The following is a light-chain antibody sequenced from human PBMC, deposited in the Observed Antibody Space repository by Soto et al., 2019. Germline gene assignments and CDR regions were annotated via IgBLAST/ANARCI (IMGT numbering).Light chain of an antibody. CDR3: QQYKNYSWT. CDR2: KAS. J-gene: IGKJ1*01. Sequence: DIQMTQSPSTLSASVGDRVTITCRASQSISSWLAWYQQKPGKAPKLLIYKASSLESGVPSRFSGSGSGTEITLTISSLPPDDFATNYCQQYKNYSWTFGQGTKEEIK. V-gene: IGKV1-5*03. CDR1: QSISSW.